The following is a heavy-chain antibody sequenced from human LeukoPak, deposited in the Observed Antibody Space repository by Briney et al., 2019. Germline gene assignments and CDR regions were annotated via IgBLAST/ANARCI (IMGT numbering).Heavy chain of an antibody. CDR1: GGSFSGYY. J-gene: IGHJ6*03. Sequence: PSETLSLTCAVYGGSFSGYYWSWIRQPPGKGLEWIGEINHSGSTNYNPSLKSRVTISVDTSKNQFSLKLSSVTAADTAVYYCARGTGNSSGYYYSRYYYYMDVWGKGTTVTVSS. CDR3: ARGTGNSSGYYYSRYYYYMDV. D-gene: IGHD3-22*01. V-gene: IGHV4-34*01. CDR2: INHSGST.